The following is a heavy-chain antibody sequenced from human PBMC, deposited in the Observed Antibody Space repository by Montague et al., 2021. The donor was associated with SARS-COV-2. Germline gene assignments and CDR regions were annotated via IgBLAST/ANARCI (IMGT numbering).Heavy chain of an antibody. CDR1: DFTFDDYA. J-gene: IGHJ5*02. CDR3: AKGSRRGYNYGTNNWLDP. CDR2: INWNSGNL. Sequence: LSLSFADSDFTFDDYAMHWVRQAPGKGLEWVSGINWNSGNLGYADSVKGRFSISRDNSRNSLFLQMNSLRPEDTAVYYCAKGSRRGYNYGTNNWLDPWGQGTLVTVSS. D-gene: IGHD5-18*01. V-gene: IGHV3-9*01.